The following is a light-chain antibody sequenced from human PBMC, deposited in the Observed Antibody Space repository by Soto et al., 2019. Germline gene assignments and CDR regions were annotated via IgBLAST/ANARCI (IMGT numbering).Light chain of an antibody. Sequence: EIVLTQSPGTLSLSPGERATLSCRASQSVSTSQLAWHQQKPGQAPRLLIYGASTRATGIPDRFSGSGSGDNFTPPNSRPGAESFAGYYCQQYLSSPITFGQGTRLEIK. V-gene: IGKV3-20*01. CDR1: QSVSTSQ. CDR3: QQYLSSPIT. J-gene: IGKJ5*01. CDR2: GAS.